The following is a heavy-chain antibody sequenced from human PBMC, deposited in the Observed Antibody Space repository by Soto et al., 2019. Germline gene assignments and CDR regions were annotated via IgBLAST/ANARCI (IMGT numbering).Heavy chain of an antibody. CDR2: INPNSGVT. J-gene: IGHJ4*02. CDR3: ARGGPLYCSGGSCYPDY. CDR1: GYTFTGYY. Sequence: QVQLVQSGAEVKKPGASVKFSCKASGYTFTGYYMHWVRQAPGQGLEWMGWINPNSGVTNYAQKFQGRVTMTRDTSIRTAYMELSRLRSDDTAVYYCARGGPLYCSGGSCYPDYWGQGTLVTVSS. V-gene: IGHV1-2*02. D-gene: IGHD2-15*01.